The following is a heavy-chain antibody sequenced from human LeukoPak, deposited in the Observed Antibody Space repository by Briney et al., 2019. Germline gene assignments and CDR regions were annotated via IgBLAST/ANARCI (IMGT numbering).Heavy chain of an antibody. V-gene: IGHV3-7*01. CDR1: GFIFSGYW. D-gene: IGHD6-13*01. CDR2: IKQDGSEQ. J-gene: IGHJ4*02. CDR3: ARDGFVGAADY. Sequence: GGSLRLPCAASGFIFSGYWMNWVRQAPGKGLEWVANIKQDGSEQHYVDSVRGRFTISRDNAKNSLYLQMNSLRVEDMAVHYCARDGFVGAADYWGQGTLVTVSS.